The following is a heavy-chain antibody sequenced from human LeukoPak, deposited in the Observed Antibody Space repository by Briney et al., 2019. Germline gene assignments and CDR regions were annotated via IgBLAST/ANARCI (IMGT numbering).Heavy chain of an antibody. CDR2: ISGSGGST. CDR3: AKDLTVTTGTYFDY. Sequence: PGGSLRLSCAASGFTFSSYAMSWVRQAPGKGLDWVSAISGSGGSTYYADSVKGRFTISRDKSKNTLYLQMNSLRAEDTAVCYCAKDLTVTTGTYFDYWGQGTLVTVSS. J-gene: IGHJ4*02. V-gene: IGHV3-23*01. D-gene: IGHD4-17*01. CDR1: GFTFSSYA.